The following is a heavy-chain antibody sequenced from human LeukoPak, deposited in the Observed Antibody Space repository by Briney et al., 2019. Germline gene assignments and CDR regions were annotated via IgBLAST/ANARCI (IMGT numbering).Heavy chain of an antibody. V-gene: IGHV3-66*01. CDR1: GFTFDDYA. J-gene: IGHJ4*02. CDR2: VYSGGGT. D-gene: IGHD2-15*01. CDR3: ARASFWFDYSGYYFDY. Sequence: PGGSLRLSCAASGFTFDDYAMHWVRQAPGKGLEWVSVVYSGGGTYYADSVKGRFTISRDNSKNTVSLQMNGLRAEDTAVYYCARASFWFDYSGYYFDYWGQGTLVTVSS.